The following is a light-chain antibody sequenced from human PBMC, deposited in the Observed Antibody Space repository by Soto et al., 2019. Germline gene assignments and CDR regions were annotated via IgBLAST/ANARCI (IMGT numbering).Light chain of an antibody. Sequence: QSVLTQPASVSGSPGQSIAISCTGTSSDVGGYSYVSWYQQQPGKAPKLVISDVSNRPSGVSDRFSGSKSGNTASLTISGLQTEDEADYYCASYTTRSTYVFGTGTKVTVL. CDR2: DVS. J-gene: IGLJ1*01. CDR3: ASYTTRSTYV. CDR1: SSDVGGYSY. V-gene: IGLV2-14*01.